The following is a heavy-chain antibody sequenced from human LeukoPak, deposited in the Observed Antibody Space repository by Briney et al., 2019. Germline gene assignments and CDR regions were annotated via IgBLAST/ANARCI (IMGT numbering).Heavy chain of an antibody. CDR2: VKHDGDT. Sequence: SETLSLTCAVYGASFNTYYWTWIRQSPDKGLEWIGEVKHDGDTNVNPSLRSRVVMSVDASKNQFSLKMTSVTAAGTAIYFCARGPDALPNDRLSLFFDFWGQGTLVTVSS. V-gene: IGHV4-34*01. D-gene: IGHD2-8*01. J-gene: IGHJ5*01. CDR1: GASFNTYY. CDR3: ARGPDALPNDRLSLFFDF.